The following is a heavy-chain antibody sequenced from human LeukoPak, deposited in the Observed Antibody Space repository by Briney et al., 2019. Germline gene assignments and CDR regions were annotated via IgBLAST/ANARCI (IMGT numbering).Heavy chain of an antibody. CDR3: AIPYYGSGYFDY. CDR1: GFTFSSYA. CDR2: IWSDGSNK. D-gene: IGHD3-10*01. V-gene: IGHV3-33*08. J-gene: IGHJ4*02. Sequence: PGRSLRLSCAASGFTFSSYAMHWVRQAPGKGLEWVAVIWSDGSNKYYADSVKGRFTISRDNSKNTLYLQMNSLRAEDTAVYYCAIPYYGSGYFDYWGQGTLVTVSS.